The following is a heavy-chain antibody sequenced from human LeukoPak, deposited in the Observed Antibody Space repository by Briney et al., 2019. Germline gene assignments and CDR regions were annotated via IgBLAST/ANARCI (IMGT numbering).Heavy chain of an antibody. J-gene: IGHJ5*02. CDR2: IIPIFGTA. V-gene: IGHV1-69*13. CDR3: ATTSNYYGSGSSYNWFDP. CDR1: GYTFTSYD. D-gene: IGHD3-10*01. Sequence: GASVKVSCKASGYTFTSYDINWVRQAPGQGLEWMGGIIPIFGTANYAQKFQGRVTITADESTSTAYMELSSLRSEDTAVYYCATTSNYYGSGSSYNWFDPWGQGTLVTVSS.